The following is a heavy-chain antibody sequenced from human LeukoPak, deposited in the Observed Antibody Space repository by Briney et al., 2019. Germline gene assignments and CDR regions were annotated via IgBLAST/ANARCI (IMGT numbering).Heavy chain of an antibody. CDR1: EFTFSNFW. CDR3: ARAIDYGYPGGY. CDR2: IKQDGTEK. J-gene: IGHJ4*02. V-gene: IGHV3-7*01. D-gene: IGHD4-17*01. Sequence: PGGSLRLSCVASEFTFSNFWMSWVCQAPGKGLEWVANIKQDGTEKYYVDYVKGRFTVSRANAKNSLYLQMNSLRAEDTAVYYCARAIDYGYPGGYWGQGTLVTVSS.